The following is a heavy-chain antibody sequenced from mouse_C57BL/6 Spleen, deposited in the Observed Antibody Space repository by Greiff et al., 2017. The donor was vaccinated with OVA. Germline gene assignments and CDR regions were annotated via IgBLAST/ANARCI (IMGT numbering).Heavy chain of an antibody. Sequence: VQLQQPGAELVKPGASVKVSCKASGYTFTSYWMHWVKQRPGQGLEWIGRIYPSDSDTNYNQKFKGKATLTVDKSSSTAYMQLSSLTSEDSAVYYCAISGNYYESDYWGQGTTLTVSS. CDR1: GYTFTSYW. V-gene: IGHV1-74*01. D-gene: IGHD1-1*02. CDR3: AISGNYYESDY. J-gene: IGHJ2*01. CDR2: IYPSDSDT.